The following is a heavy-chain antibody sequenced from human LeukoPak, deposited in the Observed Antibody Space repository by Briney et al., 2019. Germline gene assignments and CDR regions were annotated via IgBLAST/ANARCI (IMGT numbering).Heavy chain of an antibody. V-gene: IGHV1-69*13. CDR1: GYTFTSYG. CDR2: IIPIFGTA. J-gene: IGHJ5*02. CDR3: ARDYYDSSGYSRYWFDP. D-gene: IGHD3-22*01. Sequence: SVKVSCKASGYTFTSYGISWVRQAPGQGLEWMGGIIPIFGTANYAQKFQGRVTITADESTSTAYMELSSLRSEDTAVYYCARDYYDSSGYSRYWFDPWGQGTLVTVSS.